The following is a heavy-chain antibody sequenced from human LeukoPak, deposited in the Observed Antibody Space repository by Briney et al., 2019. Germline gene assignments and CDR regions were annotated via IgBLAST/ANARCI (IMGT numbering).Heavy chain of an antibody. Sequence: PSETLSLTCTVSGASISSSYWSWIRQPPGKRLEWIGYIYCNGNTNSNPSLKSRVTISADTSKNRFSLKLSSVTAADTAIYYCVRGNYDNRGYSNAFDIWGQGTMVTVSS. CDR3: VRGNYDNRGYSNAFDI. J-gene: IGHJ3*02. D-gene: IGHD3-22*01. CDR1: GASISSSY. V-gene: IGHV4-59*01. CDR2: IYCNGNT.